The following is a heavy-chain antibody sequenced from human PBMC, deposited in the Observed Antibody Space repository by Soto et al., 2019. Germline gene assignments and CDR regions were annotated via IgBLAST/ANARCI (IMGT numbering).Heavy chain of an antibody. CDR2: ISYDGSNK. CDR1: GFTFSSYA. J-gene: IGHJ4*02. CDR3: ARGGVFLWFGELSH. V-gene: IGHV3-30-3*01. D-gene: IGHD3-10*01. Sequence: QVQLVESGGGVVQPGRSLRLSCAASGFTFSSYAMHWVRQAPGKGLEWVAVISYDGSNKYYADSVKGRFTISRDNSKNALYLQMNSLRAEDTAVYYCARGGVFLWFGELSHWGQGTLVTVSS.